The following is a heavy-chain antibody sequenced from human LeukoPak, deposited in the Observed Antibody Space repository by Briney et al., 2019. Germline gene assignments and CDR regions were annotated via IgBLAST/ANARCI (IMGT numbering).Heavy chain of an antibody. CDR3: ARRNYYGSGSYALDY. CDR2: INPNSGGT. CDR1: GYTFTGYY. J-gene: IGHJ4*02. D-gene: IGHD3-10*01. Sequence: ASVKVSCKASGYTFTGYYMHWVRQAPGQGLEWMGWINPNSGGTNYAQKFQGRVTMTRDTSTSTVYMELSSLRSEDTAVYYCARRNYYGSGSYALDYWGQGTLVTVSS. V-gene: IGHV1-2*02.